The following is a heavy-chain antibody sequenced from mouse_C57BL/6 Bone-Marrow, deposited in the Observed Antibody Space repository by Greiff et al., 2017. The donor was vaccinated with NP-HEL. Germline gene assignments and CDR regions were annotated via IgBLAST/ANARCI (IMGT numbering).Heavy chain of an antibody. D-gene: IGHD2-5*01. CDR1: GFTFSSYG. CDR3: ARHYYSNYFDY. CDR2: ISSGGSYT. Sequence: EVMLVESGGDSVKPGGSLKLSCAASGFTFSSYGMSWVRQTPDKRLEWVATISSGGSYTYYPDSVKGRFTISRDNAKNTLYLQMSSLKSEDTAMYYCARHYYSNYFDYWGQGTTLTVSS. V-gene: IGHV5-6*01. J-gene: IGHJ2*01.